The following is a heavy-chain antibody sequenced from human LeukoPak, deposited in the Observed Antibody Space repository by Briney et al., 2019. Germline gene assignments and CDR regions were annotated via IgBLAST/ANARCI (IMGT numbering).Heavy chain of an antibody. J-gene: IGHJ4*02. D-gene: IGHD6-19*01. V-gene: IGHV3-23*01. CDR3: AKARYSSGWDYFDY. CDR2: ISGSGGST. CDR1: GFIFSSYA. Sequence: GGSLRLSCAASGFIFSSYAMSWVRQAPGKGLEWVSGISGSGGSTYYADSVKGRFIISRDNCKNTLYLQMNSLRGEDTAVYYCAKARYSSGWDYFDYWGQGTLVTVSS.